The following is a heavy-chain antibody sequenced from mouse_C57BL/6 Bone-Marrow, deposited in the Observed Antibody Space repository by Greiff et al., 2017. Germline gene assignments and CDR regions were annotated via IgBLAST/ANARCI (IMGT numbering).Heavy chain of an antibody. CDR3: ARRGYSNYGFDY. D-gene: IGHD2-5*01. CDR1: GYSFTGYY. V-gene: IGHV1-42*01. CDR2: INPSTGGT. J-gene: IGHJ2*01. Sequence: EVKLMESGPELVKPGASVKISCKASGYSFTGYYMNWVKQSPEKSLEWIGEINPSTGGTTYNQQFKAKATLTVDKSSSTAYMQLKSLTSEDSAVYYGARRGYSNYGFDYWGQGTTLTVSS.